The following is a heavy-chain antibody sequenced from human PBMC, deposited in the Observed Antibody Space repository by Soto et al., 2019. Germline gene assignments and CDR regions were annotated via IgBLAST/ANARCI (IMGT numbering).Heavy chain of an antibody. V-gene: IGHV1-18*01. CDR1: GGTFSSYA. CDR3: ARAIAVAPRVFDY. Sequence: ASVKVSCKASGGTFSSYAISWVRQAPGQGLEWMGWISAYNGNTNYAQKLQGRVTMTTDTSTSTAYMELRSLRSDDTAVYYCARAIAVAPRVFDYWGQGTLVIVSS. CDR2: ISAYNGNT. J-gene: IGHJ4*02. D-gene: IGHD6-19*01.